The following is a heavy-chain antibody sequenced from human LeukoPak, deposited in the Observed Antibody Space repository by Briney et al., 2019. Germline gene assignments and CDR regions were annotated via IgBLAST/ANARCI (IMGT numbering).Heavy chain of an antibody. CDR1: GYNFPAYF. D-gene: IGHD2-2*01. J-gene: IGHJ4*02. V-gene: IGHV1-2*06. CDR3: ARVGFTTSWSNFDY. CDR2: ISPNGGDT. Sequence: GASVKVSCKAAGYNFPAYFIHWVRQAPGQGLEWMGRISPNGGDTNYAQKFQGRVTMAGDTSISTAYMELSSLISDDTAVYYCARVGFTTSWSNFDYWGQGTLVTVSS.